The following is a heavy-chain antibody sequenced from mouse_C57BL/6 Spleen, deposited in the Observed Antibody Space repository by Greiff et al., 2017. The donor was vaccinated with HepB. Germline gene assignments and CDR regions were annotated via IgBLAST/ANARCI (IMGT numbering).Heavy chain of an antibody. D-gene: IGHD2-3*01. CDR3: AREDGYYPSFAY. CDR2: IHPNSGST. CDR1: GYTFTSYW. J-gene: IGHJ3*01. Sequence: QVQLKQSGAELVKPGASVKLSCKASGYTFTSYWMHWVKQRPGQGLEWIGMIHPNSGSTNYNEKFKSKATLTVDKSSSTAYMQLSSLTSEDSAVYYCAREDGYYPSFAYWGQGTLVTVSA. V-gene: IGHV1-64*01.